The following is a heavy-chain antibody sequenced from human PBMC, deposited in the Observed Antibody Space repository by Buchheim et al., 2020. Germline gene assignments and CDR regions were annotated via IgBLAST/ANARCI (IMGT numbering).Heavy chain of an antibody. CDR1: GFTFSSYD. CDR3: AKSRWDFGKYFDY. Sequence: EVQLLESGGGLVQPGGSLRLSCAASGFTFSSYDMSWVRQAPGKGLEWVSAISGSGGSRFYADSVKGRFTISRDNTKNTLHLQMNSLRDEDTAVYYCAKSRWDFGKYFDYWGQGTL. V-gene: IGHV3-23*01. CDR2: ISGSGGSR. D-gene: IGHD3-3*01. J-gene: IGHJ4*02.